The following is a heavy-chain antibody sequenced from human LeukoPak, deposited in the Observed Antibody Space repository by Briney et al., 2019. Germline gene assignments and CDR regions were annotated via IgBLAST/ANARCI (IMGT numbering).Heavy chain of an antibody. CDR3: AREGSVSDAYDI. CDR2: ISAYNGNR. V-gene: IGHV1-18*01. J-gene: IGHJ3*02. CDR1: GYTFTSHG. Sequence: ASVKVSCKASGYTFTSHGISWVRQAPGPGLEWMGWISAYNGNRNYAKKLHGRVTMTKDTSSRTAYMELRRLRSDDTAVYFCAREGSVSDAYDIWGQGTMVTVSS. D-gene: IGHD2-15*01.